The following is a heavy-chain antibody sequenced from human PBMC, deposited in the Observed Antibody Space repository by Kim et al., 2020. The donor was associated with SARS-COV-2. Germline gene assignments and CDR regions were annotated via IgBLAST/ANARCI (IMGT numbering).Heavy chain of an antibody. J-gene: IGHJ4*02. V-gene: IGHV3-21*01. CDR1: GFTFSSYS. D-gene: IGHD3-10*01. CDR3: ARDHLWFGELYLFDY. Sequence: GGSLRLSCAASGFTFSSYSMNWVRQAPGKGLEWVSSISSSSSYIYYADSVKGRFTISRDNAKNSLYLQMNSLRAEDTAVYHCARDHLWFGELYLFDYWGQGTLVTVSS. CDR2: ISSSSSYI.